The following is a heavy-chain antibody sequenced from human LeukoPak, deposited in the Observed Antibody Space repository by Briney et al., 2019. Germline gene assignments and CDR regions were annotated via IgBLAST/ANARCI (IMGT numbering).Heavy chain of an antibody. CDR2: FDPEDGET. CDR3: ATDSRGYSYGHTGGFDY. J-gene: IGHJ4*02. D-gene: IGHD5-18*01. Sequence: ASVKVSCKVSGYTLTELSMRWVRQAPGKGLEWMGGFDPEDGETIYAQKFQGRVTMTEDTSTDTAYMELSSLRSEDTAVYYCATDSRGYSYGHTGGFDYWGQGTLVTVSS. CDR1: GYTLTELS. V-gene: IGHV1-24*01.